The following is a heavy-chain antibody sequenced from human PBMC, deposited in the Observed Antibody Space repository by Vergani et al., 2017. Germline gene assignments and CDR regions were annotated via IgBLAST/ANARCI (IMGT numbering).Heavy chain of an antibody. V-gene: IGHV4-31*11. D-gene: IGHD3-22*01. CDR2: IFYSGTT. J-gene: IGHJ3*02. Sequence: QVQLQESGPGVVKPSQTLSLTCAVSGGSISSGDHCWTWIRQRPGKGLEWIGYIFYSGTTYDNPSLRSRLTISVDTSQNQFSLKLSSVTAADTAVYYCARGGYYDSSGYYSDAFDIWGQGTMVTVSS. CDR1: GGSISSGDHC. CDR3: ARGGYYDSSGYYSDAFDI.